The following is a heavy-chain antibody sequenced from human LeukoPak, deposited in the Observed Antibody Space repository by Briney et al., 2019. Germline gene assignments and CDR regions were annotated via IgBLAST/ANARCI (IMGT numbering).Heavy chain of an antibody. Sequence: GESLKISCKGSGYSFTSYWIGWVRRMPGKGLEWMGIIYPGDSDTRYSPSFQGQVTISADKSISTAYLQWSSLKASDTAMYYCARRLDYDFWSGYHGFDPWGQGTLVTVSS. CDR2: IYPGDSDT. D-gene: IGHD3-3*01. J-gene: IGHJ5*02. CDR1: GYSFTSYW. CDR3: ARRLDYDFWSGYHGFDP. V-gene: IGHV5-51*01.